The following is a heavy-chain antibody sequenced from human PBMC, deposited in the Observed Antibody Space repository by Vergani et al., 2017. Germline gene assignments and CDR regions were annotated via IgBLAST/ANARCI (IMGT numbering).Heavy chain of an antibody. J-gene: IGHJ3*02. CDR1: GGSISSSSYY. V-gene: IGHV4-39*07. D-gene: IGHD3-22*01. CDR3: AKGQDYYDSSGPDYGAFDI. Sequence: QLQLQESGSGLVKPSQTLSLTCTVSGGSISSSSYYWGWIRQPPGKGLEWIGTIYYSGSTYYNPSLKSRVTISVDTSKNQFSLKLSSVTAADTAVYYCAKGQDYYDSSGPDYGAFDIWGQGTMVTVSS. CDR2: IYYSGST.